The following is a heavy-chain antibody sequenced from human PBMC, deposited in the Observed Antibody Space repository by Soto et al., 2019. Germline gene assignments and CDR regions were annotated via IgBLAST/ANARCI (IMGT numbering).Heavy chain of an antibody. CDR1: GYTFSSYG. J-gene: IGHJ4*02. CDR2: ISTYNVDT. CDR3: VRGGFAYGYLDY. V-gene: IGHV1-18*01. Sequence: ASVKVSCKTSGYTFSSYGIVWVRQAPGQGLEWMGWISTYNVDTKYADKFQGRLTMSSDTSTTTAFMELRRLRSDDTAVYYCVRGGFAYGYLDYWGQGTLVTVTS. D-gene: IGHD5-18*01.